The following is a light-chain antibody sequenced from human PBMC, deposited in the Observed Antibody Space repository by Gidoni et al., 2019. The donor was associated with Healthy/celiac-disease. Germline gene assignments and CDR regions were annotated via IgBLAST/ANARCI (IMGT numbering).Light chain of an antibody. J-gene: IGKJ4*01. Sequence: EIVLTQSPATLSLSPVERATLSCRASQSVSSYLAWYQQKPGQAPRLLIYDASNRATGLPARFSGSGSGTDFTLTISSLEPEDFAVYYCQQRSNWPPVLTFGGGTKVEIK. CDR3: QQRSNWPPVLT. V-gene: IGKV3-11*01. CDR1: QSVSSY. CDR2: DAS.